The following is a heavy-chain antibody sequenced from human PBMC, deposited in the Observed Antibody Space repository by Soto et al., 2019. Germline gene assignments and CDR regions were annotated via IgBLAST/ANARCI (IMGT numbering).Heavy chain of an antibody. CDR1: GGSFSGYY. CDR3: ARGYMVRGVKRFYFDY. CDR2: INHSGST. J-gene: IGHJ4*02. Sequence: QVQLQQWGAGLLKPSETLSLTCAVYGGSFSGYYWSWIRQPPGKGLEWIGEINHSGSTNYNPSLKSRVTISVDTSKNQFSLQLSSVTAADTAVYYCARGYMVRGVKRFYFDYWGQGTLVTVSS. V-gene: IGHV4-34*01. D-gene: IGHD3-10*01.